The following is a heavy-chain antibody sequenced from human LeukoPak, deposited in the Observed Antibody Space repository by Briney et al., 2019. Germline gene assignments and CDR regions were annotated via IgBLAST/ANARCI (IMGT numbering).Heavy chain of an antibody. CDR2: IYPRDSDT. J-gene: IGHJ6*02. V-gene: IGHV5-51*01. Sequence: GESLKISCKVSGYRFTSYWIGWVRHMPGKGLEWMGIIYPRDSDTRYNPSFQGQVTFSADKSINTIYLHWSSLKASDTAMYYCARQADSIGYCGGECFTHGMDVWGQGTAVTVSS. CDR1: GYRFTSYW. CDR3: ARQADSIGYCGGECFTHGMDV. D-gene: IGHD2-21*01.